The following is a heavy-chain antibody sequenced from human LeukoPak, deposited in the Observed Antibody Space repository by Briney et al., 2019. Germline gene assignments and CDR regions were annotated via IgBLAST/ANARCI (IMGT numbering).Heavy chain of an antibody. CDR2: FDPEDGET. Sequence: ASVKVSCKLSGSTLTELSMHWVRQAPGNGLEWMGGFDPEDGETIYAKKFQGRVTMTEDTSTDPAYMELSSLRSEDTAVYYCATDRRAYRDYWGQGTLVTVSS. CDR1: GSTLTELS. D-gene: IGHD2-2*01. V-gene: IGHV1-24*01. CDR3: ATDRRAYRDY. J-gene: IGHJ4*02.